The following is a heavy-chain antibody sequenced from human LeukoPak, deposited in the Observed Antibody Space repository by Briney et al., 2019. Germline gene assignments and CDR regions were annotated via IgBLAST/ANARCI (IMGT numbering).Heavy chain of an antibody. D-gene: IGHD2-15*01. V-gene: IGHV3-11*01. CDR3: ARRPVHCSGGSCYSYDDY. Sequence: GGSLRLSGAASGFTFSDYYMSWIRQAPGKGLEGVSYISSSGSTIYYADSVKGRFTISRDNAKSSLYLQMNSLGAEDTAVYYCARRPVHCSGGSCYSYDDYWGQGTLVTVSS. J-gene: IGHJ4*02. CDR2: ISSSGSTI. CDR1: GFTFSDYY.